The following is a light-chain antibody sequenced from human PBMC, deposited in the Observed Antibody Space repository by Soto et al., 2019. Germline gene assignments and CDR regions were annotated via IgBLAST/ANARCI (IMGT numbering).Light chain of an antibody. CDR3: QQANSFPIT. J-gene: IGKJ5*01. V-gene: IGKV1-5*01. Sequence: DIQVTQSPPTLSASVVDRXTXTCRASQTISTWMAWYQQKPGKAPKLLVYDASTLQSGVASRFSGSGSGTEFTLIISGLQPDDSATYYCQQANSFPITFGQGTRLEIK. CDR1: QTISTW. CDR2: DAS.